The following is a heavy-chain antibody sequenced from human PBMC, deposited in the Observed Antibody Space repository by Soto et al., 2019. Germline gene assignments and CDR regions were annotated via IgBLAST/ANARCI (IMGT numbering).Heavy chain of an antibody. CDR2: ISAHNGNT. D-gene: IGHD1-1*01. V-gene: IGHV1-18*01. J-gene: IGHJ4*02. CDR1: GYDFTTYG. CDR3: ARGRYGDY. Sequence: QVHLVQSGAEVKKPGASVKVSYKGSGYDFTTYGITWVRQAPGQGLEWMAWISAHNGNTDYAQKLQGRVTVTRDTSTSTAYMELRSLRSDDTAMYYCARGRYGDYWGQGALVTVSS.